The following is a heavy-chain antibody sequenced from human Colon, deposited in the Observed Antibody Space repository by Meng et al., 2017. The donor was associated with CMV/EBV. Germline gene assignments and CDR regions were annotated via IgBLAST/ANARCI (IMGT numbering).Heavy chain of an antibody. V-gene: IGHV4-39*07. CDR3: VRGRPATMWAYYFDS. J-gene: IGHJ4*02. CDR1: GASFNNSIYS. Sequence: QLQLQESGPGLVKPSETLSLTCTVSGASFNNSIYSWGWIRQPPGKGLEWIGNIYYTGNTFYNASLKSRVTISVDTSKKQFSLKLSSVTSADTAIYYCVRGRPATMWAYYFDSWGQGTLVTVSS. CDR2: IYYTGNT. D-gene: IGHD2-2*01.